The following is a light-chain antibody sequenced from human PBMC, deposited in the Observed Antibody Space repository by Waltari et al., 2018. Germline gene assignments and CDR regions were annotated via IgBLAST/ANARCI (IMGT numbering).Light chain of an antibody. J-gene: IGLJ3*02. V-gene: IGLV1-47*01. CDR1: SSNIGSRF. Sequence: QSVLTQPPSASGTPGQRVTISCSGSSSNIGSRFVCWYQHLPGTAPKLRSSRNDQRPSGVPDRFSGSRSGTSASLAISGLRSEDEADYYCAAWDDSLTVRFGGGTKLTVL. CDR3: AAWDDSLTVR. CDR2: RND.